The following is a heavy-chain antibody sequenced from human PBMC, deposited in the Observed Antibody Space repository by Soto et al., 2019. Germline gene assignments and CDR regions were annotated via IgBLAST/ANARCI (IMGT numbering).Heavy chain of an antibody. CDR1: GFTFSSYW. V-gene: IGHV3-74*01. CDR3: ARRGAVAGLHY. Sequence: EVQLVESGGGLVQPGGSLRVSCAASGFTFSSYWMHWVRQAPGKGLVWVSRINSDGSSKSYADSVKGRFTISRDNAKNTLYLQMNRLIAEDTAIYDCARRGAVAGLHYWGQGTLVTVSS. CDR2: INSDGSSK. D-gene: IGHD6-19*01. J-gene: IGHJ4*02.